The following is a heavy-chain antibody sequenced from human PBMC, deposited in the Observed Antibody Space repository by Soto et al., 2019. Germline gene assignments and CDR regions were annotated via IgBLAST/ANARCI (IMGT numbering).Heavy chain of an antibody. V-gene: IGHV1-3*05. CDR2: INAGNGNT. CDR3: ARTSGRHDAFDI. Sequence: QVHLVQSGAEEKKPGASVKVSCKASGFTFTNYAMHWVRQAPGQRLEWMGWINAGNGNTKYSQKFQGRVTITRDTSASTVYMELSSLRSEDMTMYYCARTSGRHDAFDIWGQGTMVTVSS. CDR1: GFTFTNYA. J-gene: IGHJ3*02.